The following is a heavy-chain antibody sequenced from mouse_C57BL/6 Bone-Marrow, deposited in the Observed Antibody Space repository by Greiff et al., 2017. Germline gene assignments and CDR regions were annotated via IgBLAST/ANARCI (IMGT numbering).Heavy chain of an antibody. CDR2: SSSGGSYT. J-gene: IGHJ4*01. Sequence: EVQVVESGGDLVKPGGSLKLSCAVSGFTFSSYGMSWVRQTPDKRLEWVATSSSGGSYTYYPDSVKGRFTISRDNAKNTLYLQMSSLKSEDTAMYYCARHDDYYYARDDWGQGTSVTVSS. D-gene: IGHD2-4*01. CDR3: ARHDDYYYARDD. CDR1: GFTFSSYG. V-gene: IGHV5-6*01.